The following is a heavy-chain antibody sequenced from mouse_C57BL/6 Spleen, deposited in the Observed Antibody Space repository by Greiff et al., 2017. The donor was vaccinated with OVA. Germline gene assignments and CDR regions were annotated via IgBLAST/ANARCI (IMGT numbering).Heavy chain of an antibody. J-gene: IGHJ3*01. CDR1: GFTFSDAW. CDR2: IRNKANTHAT. V-gene: IGHV6-6*01. Sequence: EVKVEESGGGLVQPGGSMKLSCAASGFTFSDAWMDWVRQSPGKGLEWVAEIRNKANTHATYYAESVKGRFTISRDDSKSSVYLDMNSLRAEDTGSYYCTRRPAWFAYWGQGTLVTVSA. CDR3: TRRPAWFAY.